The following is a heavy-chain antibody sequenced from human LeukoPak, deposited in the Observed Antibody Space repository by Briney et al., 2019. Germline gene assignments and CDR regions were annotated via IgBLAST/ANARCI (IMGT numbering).Heavy chain of an antibody. Sequence: GGSLTLSCAASGFTFSSYAMSWVRQPPWKGLEWVSAISGSCGSTYYADSVKGRFTISRDNSKNTLYLQMNSLRAEDTAVYYCAKSRAGWPADYWGQGTLVTVSS. CDR2: ISGSCGST. D-gene: IGHD2-15*01. V-gene: IGHV3-23*01. CDR3: AKSRAGWPADY. CDR1: GFTFSSYA. J-gene: IGHJ4*02.